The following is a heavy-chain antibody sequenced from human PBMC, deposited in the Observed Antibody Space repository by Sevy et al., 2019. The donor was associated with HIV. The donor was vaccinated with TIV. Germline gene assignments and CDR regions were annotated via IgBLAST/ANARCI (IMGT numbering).Heavy chain of an antibody. CDR1: GGSISVYY. CDR3: ARAPPVRSGDDSLNWFDP. CDR2: VYHTGST. Sequence: SETLSLTCTVSGGSISVYYWSWIRQPPGKELEYIAYVYHTGSTNYNPSIKSRVTISVDTSNNQFSLKLTSVTAADTAVYYCARAPPVRSGDDSLNWFDPWGQGTLVTVSS. J-gene: IGHJ5*02. V-gene: IGHV4-59*01. D-gene: IGHD5-12*01.